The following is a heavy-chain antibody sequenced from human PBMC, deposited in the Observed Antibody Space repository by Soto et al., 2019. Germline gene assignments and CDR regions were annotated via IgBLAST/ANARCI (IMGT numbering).Heavy chain of an antibody. CDR2: IYYSGST. Sequence: SETLSLTCTVSGGSISSSSYYWGWIRQPPGKGLEWIGSIYYSGSTYYNPSLKSRVTISVDTSKNQFSLKLSSVTAADTAVYYCARHRGYFADIVVVPAAGGMDVWGQGTTVTVS. V-gene: IGHV4-39*01. J-gene: IGHJ6*02. CDR3: ARHRGYFADIVVVPAAGGMDV. CDR1: GGSISSSSYY. D-gene: IGHD2-2*01.